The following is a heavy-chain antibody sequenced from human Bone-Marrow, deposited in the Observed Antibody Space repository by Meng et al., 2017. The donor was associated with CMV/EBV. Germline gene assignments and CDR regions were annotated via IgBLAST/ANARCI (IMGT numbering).Heavy chain of an antibody. CDR2: ITHNGST. V-gene: IGHV4-34*08. CDR1: GSTFSGNR. D-gene: IGHD1-26*01. Sequence: GVEMFEPSENVSFNGGGYGSTFSGNRSGGRQPRGKGVGLIGEITHNGSTNYTVSLQSRVTISIDTSKSQFSLKLSSVTATDTAVYYCAPGFRSWSGSYSSWGQGTLVTVSS. J-gene: IGHJ4*02. CDR3: APGFRSWSGSYSS.